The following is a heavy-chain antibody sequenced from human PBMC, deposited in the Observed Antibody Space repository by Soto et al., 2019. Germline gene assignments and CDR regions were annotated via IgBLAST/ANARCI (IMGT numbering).Heavy chain of an antibody. CDR3: ARGRTSGLGELSHSMDV. CDR1: GYTFTSYG. Sequence: QVQLVQSGAEVKKPGASVKVSCKASGYTFTSYGISWVRQAPGQGLEWMGWISAYNGNTNYAQKLQGRVTMTTDTSTSXXYMELRSLRSDDTAVYYCARGRTSGLGELSHSMDVWGQGTTVTVSS. V-gene: IGHV1-18*01. J-gene: IGHJ6*02. D-gene: IGHD3-16*02. CDR2: ISAYNGNT.